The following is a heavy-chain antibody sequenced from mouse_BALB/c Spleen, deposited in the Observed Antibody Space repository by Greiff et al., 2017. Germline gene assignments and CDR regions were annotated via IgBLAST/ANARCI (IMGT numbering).Heavy chain of an antibody. J-gene: IGHJ2*01. CDR2: INPGSGGT. CDR3: ARSGYVFYY. D-gene: IGHD2-10*02. V-gene: IGHV1-54*01. Sequence: VQLQQSGAELVRPGTSVKVSCKASGYAFTNYLIEWVKQRPGQGLEWIGVINPGSGGTNYNEKFKGKATLTADKSSSTAYMRLSSLTSDDSAVYICARSGYVFYYWGQGTTLTVSS. CDR1: GYAFTNYL.